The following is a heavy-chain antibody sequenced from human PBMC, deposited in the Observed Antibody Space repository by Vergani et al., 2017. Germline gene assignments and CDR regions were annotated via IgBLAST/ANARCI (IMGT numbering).Heavy chain of an antibody. V-gene: IGHV3-21*04. CDR2: ISSSGSTI. CDR1: GFTFSSYS. D-gene: IGHD5-24*01. Sequence: EVQLVESGGGLVKPGGSLRLSCAASGFTFSSYSMNWVRQAPGKGLEWVSSISSSGSTIYYADSVKGRFTISRDNAKNSLYLQMNSLRAEDTAVYYCALEGMATGAFDIWGQGTMVTVSS. J-gene: IGHJ3*02. CDR3: ALEGMATGAFDI.